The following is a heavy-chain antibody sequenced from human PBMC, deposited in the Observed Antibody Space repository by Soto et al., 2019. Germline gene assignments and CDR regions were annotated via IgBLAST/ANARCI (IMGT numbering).Heavy chain of an antibody. D-gene: IGHD2-21*02. J-gene: IGHJ3*01. CDR3: ARGSLSTETANALDV. V-gene: IGHV4-59*01. CDR2: MYYSGST. Sequence: QVQLHESGPGLVKSSETLSLTCTVSGGSISNFYWSWIRQSPGRGLEWIGYGYMYYSGSTYYNPSLESRVTISVDTSKNQISLRLTSVTADDTALYYCARGSLSTETANALDVWGPGTMVTVSS. CDR1: GGSISNFY.